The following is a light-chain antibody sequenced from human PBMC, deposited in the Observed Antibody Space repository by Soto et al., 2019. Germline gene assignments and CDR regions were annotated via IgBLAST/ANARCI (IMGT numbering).Light chain of an antibody. J-gene: IGKJ1*01. CDR1: QSINSW. Sequence: DIQMTQSPSTLSASVGDSVTITCRASQSINSWLAWYQQKPGKAPKLLIYRASTLESGVPSRFSGSGTGTEVILTISSLQPDDSATYDCQQSNTYFQWTFGQGTKVEIK. V-gene: IGKV1-5*03. CDR2: RAS. CDR3: QQSNTYFQWT.